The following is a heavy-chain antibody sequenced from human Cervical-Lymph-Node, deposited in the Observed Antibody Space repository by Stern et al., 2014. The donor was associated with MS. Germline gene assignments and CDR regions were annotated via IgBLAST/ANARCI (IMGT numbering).Heavy chain of an antibody. D-gene: IGHD2-2*01. V-gene: IGHV5-51*01. CDR1: GYNFGDYW. Sequence: EVQLLESGAEVKKPGESLKISCKGSGYNFGDYWIGWVRQKPRKGLEWMGTIFPADSDSRYSPSFEGQVTISADESISTAFLQSSSLKASDTGIYYCARHQPAATFAMDVWGQGTTVIVSS. CDR3: ARHQPAATFAMDV. J-gene: IGHJ6*02. CDR2: IFPADSDS.